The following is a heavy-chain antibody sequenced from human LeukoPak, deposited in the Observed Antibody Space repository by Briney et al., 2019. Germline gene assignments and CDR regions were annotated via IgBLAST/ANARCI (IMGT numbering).Heavy chain of an antibody. Sequence: ASVKVSCKASGYTFTGYYMHWVRQAPAQGRERMGWINLNSGGTNYAQKFQGRVTMTRDTSISTAYMELSRLRSDDTAVYYCANYCSGGSCYSGNAFDIWGQGTMVTVSS. CDR1: GYTFTGYY. CDR3: ANYCSGGSCYSGNAFDI. V-gene: IGHV1-2*02. D-gene: IGHD2-15*01. CDR2: INLNSGGT. J-gene: IGHJ3*02.